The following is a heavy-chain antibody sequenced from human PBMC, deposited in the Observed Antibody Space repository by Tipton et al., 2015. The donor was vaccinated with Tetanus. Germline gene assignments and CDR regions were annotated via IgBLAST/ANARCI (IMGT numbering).Heavy chain of an antibody. CDR3: ARVGWLQQNKPAFDI. D-gene: IGHD5-24*01. V-gene: IGHV4-59*11. J-gene: IGHJ3*02. CDR1: GGSINTHY. CDR2: VHYSGKT. Sequence: TLSLTYTVSGGSINTHYWSWIRQPPGRGLEWIGYVHYSGKTNYSPSHTSRVTLSVDTSRKQFSLKLRSVTAADTAVYYCARVGWLQQNKPAFDIWGQGTMVTVSS.